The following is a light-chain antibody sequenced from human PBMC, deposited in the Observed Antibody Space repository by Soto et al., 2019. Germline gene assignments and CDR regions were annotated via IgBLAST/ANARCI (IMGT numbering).Light chain of an antibody. CDR1: ESLLHRNGYNY. CDR3: MQALQCRT. Sequence: DIVMTQSPLSLPVTPGEPASISCRSSESLLHRNGYNYLAWYLQKPGQSPQILIYSGSNRASGVPDRFSGSGSGTEFTLKISSVEAEDVGAYYWMQALQCRTFGHGTKLEIK. V-gene: IGKV2-28*01. CDR2: SGS. J-gene: IGKJ2*02.